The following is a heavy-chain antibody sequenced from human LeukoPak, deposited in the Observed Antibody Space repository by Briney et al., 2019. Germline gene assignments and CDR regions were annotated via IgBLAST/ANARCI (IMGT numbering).Heavy chain of an antibody. D-gene: IGHD3-22*01. V-gene: IGHV1-18*01. CDR1: GYTFTSYG. CDR3: ARDYYDSSGSTRFDY. Sequence: APVKVSCKASGYTFTSYGISWVRQAPGQGLEWMGWISAYNGNTNYAQKLQGRVTMTTDTSTSTAYMELRSLRSDDTAVYYCARDYYDSSGSTRFDYWGQGTLVTVSS. CDR2: ISAYNGNT. J-gene: IGHJ4*02.